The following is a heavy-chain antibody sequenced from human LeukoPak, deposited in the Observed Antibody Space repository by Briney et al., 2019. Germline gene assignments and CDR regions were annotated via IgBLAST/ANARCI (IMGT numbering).Heavy chain of an antibody. CDR1: RGPITSYY. CDR2: IYYSGST. J-gene: IGHJ6*03. D-gene: IGHD6-13*01. CDR3: ARHYSSSWYSYYYYMDV. V-gene: IGHV4-59*01. Sequence: SETLSLTCTVSRGPITSYYWSWIRQPPGKGLEWIGYIYYSGSTNYNPSLKSRVTISVDTSKNQFSLKLSSVTAADTAVYYCARHYSSSWYSYYYYMDVWGKGTTVTVSS.